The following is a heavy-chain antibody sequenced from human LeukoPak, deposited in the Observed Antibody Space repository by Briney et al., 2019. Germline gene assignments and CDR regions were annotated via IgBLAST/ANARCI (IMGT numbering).Heavy chain of an antibody. CDR3: AIGFYGDYDPVGVAWFDP. J-gene: IGHJ5*02. Sequence: GASVKVSCKASGYTFTSNGISWVRQAPGQGLEWMGWISGYNDNTNYAQKLQGRVTMTTDTSTSTAYMELRSLRSDDTAVYYCAIGFYGDYDPVGVAWFDPWGQGTLVSVSS. CDR2: ISGYNDNT. D-gene: IGHD4-17*01. V-gene: IGHV1-18*01. CDR1: GYTFTSNG.